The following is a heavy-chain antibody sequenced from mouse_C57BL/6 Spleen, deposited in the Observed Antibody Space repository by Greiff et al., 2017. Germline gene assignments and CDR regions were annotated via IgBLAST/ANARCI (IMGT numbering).Heavy chain of an antibody. CDR1: GFTFSDYY. V-gene: IGHV5-16*01. CDR3: ARGITTLYFDV. D-gene: IGHD1-1*01. J-gene: IGHJ1*03. Sequence: EVKLQESEGGLVQPGSSMKLSCTASGFTFSDYYMAWVRQVPEKGLEWVANINYDGSSTYYLDSLKSRFIISRDNAKNILYLQMSSLKSEDTATYYCARGITTLYFDVWGTGTTVTVSS. CDR2: INYDGSST.